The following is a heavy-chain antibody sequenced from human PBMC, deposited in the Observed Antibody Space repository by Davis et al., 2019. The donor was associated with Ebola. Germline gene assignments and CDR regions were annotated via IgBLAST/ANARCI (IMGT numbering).Heavy chain of an antibody. D-gene: IGHD5-18*01. J-gene: IGHJ6*04. V-gene: IGHV6-1*01. CDR2: TYYSSKWYY. Sequence: HSQTPSLTRAISVVPLSSGCWNWIRQSPSRGLEWLGRTYYSSKWYYDYAVSVKSRITINPDTSKNQFSLQLNSVTPEDTALYYCARGWLRGGMDVWGEGTTVTVSS. CDR1: VVPLSSGC. CDR3: ARGWLRGGMDV.